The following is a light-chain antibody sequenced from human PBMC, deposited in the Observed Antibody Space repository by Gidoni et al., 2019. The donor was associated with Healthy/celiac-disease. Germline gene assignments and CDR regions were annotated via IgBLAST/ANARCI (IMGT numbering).Light chain of an antibody. CDR2: GNS. V-gene: IGLV1-40*01. J-gene: IGLJ3*02. CDR3: QSYDSSLSGSWV. CDR1: SSNIGAGYD. Sequence: QSVLPQPPTVSGAPGQRVPISCTGSSSNIGAGYDVHWYQQLPGTAPKLLSHGNSNRPSGVPDRFSGSKSGTSASLAITGLQAEDEADYSCQSYDSSLSGSWVFGGGTKLTVL.